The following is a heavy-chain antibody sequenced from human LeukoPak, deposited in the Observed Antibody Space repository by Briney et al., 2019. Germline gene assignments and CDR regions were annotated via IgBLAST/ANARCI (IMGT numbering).Heavy chain of an antibody. J-gene: IGHJ4*02. V-gene: IGHV3-23*01. D-gene: IGHD4-23*01. CDR3: ARGARKGDDYGGFFDY. CDR1: GFTFSSYA. Sequence: PGGSLRLSCAASGFTFSSYAMSWVRQAPGKGLEWVSAISGNGGSTYYADSVKGRFTISRDNSKNTLYLQINSLRAEDTAVCYCARGARKGDDYGGFFDYWGQGTLVTVSS. CDR2: ISGNGGST.